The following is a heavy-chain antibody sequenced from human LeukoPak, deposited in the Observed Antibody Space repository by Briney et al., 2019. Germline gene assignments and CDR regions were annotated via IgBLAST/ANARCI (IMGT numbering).Heavy chain of an antibody. D-gene: IGHD5-18*01. V-gene: IGHV4-4*07. CDR2: IYTSGST. Sequence: SETLCLTCTVSGGSISSYYWSWIRQPAGKGLEWIGRIYTSGSTNYNPSLKSRVTMSVDTSKNQFSLKLSSVTAADTAVYYCARVAYSYGSYGMDVWGQGTTVTVSS. CDR3: ARVAYSYGSYGMDV. CDR1: GGSISSYY. J-gene: IGHJ6*02.